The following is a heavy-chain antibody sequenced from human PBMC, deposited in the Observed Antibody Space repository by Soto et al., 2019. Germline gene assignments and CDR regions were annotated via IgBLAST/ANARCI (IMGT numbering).Heavy chain of an antibody. J-gene: IGHJ4*02. CDR1: GFKFSNYA. CDR3: AKDRRAGGNSAFYFDF. D-gene: IGHD3-16*01. Sequence: PGEFLRLSCAASGFKFSNYAMSWVRQAPGKGLEWVSLISATGGGTYYADSVKGRFTISRDNSHNTLYLQVHSLTAEDTAVYYCAKDRRAGGNSAFYFDFWGQGAQVTVSS. CDR2: ISATGGGT. V-gene: IGHV3-23*01.